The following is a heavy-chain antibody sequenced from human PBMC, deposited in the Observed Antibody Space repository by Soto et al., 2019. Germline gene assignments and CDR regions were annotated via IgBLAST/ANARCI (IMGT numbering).Heavy chain of an antibody. J-gene: IGHJ4*02. D-gene: IGHD5-18*01. V-gene: IGHV3-23*01. CDR1: GFSFSNYA. CDR2: ISASGISK. Sequence: EVQILESGGALVQPGGSLRLSCAASGFSFSNYAMSWVRQAPGKGLEWVSAISASGISKYIPDSVKGRFTISRDNSKNTLYLQMNSLRAEDTAIYYCAKDQGVSGAYSYGYDYWGQGTLVTVSS. CDR3: AKDQGVSGAYSYGYDY.